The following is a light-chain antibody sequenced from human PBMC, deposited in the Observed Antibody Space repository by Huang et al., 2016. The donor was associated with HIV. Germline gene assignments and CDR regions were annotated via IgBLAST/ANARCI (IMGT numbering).Light chain of an antibody. V-gene: IGKV3-11*01. CDR1: QSVSRN. CDR3: QQRDT. CDR2: DAS. Sequence: DIVLTQLPATLSLSPGERATLACRASQSVSRNLGWDQQKFSQAPRLFIYDASTRATGIPARFSGSGSGTNFTLTISSLEPEDCAVYYCQQRDTFGPGTRLEMK. J-gene: IGKJ5*01.